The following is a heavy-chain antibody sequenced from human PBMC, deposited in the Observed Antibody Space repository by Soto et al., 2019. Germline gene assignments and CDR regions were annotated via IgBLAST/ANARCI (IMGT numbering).Heavy chain of an antibody. J-gene: IGHJ5*02. D-gene: IGHD6-13*01. CDR3: ARDRGYSSSNWFDP. CDR1: GGSISSGGYY. Sequence: SETLSLTCTVSGGSISSGGYYWSWIRQHPGKGLEWIGYIYYSGSTYYNPSLKSRVTISVDTSKNQFSLKLSSVTAADTAVYYCARDRGYSSSNWFDPWGQGTLVNVSS. CDR2: IYYSGST. V-gene: IGHV4-31*03.